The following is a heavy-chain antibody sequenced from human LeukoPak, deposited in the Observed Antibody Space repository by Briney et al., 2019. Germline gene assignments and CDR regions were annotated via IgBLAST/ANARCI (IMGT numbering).Heavy chain of an antibody. CDR2: ISAYNGNT. V-gene: IGHV1-18*01. J-gene: IGHJ6*02. Sequence: ASVKVSCKASGYTFTSYGISWVRQAPGQGLEWMGWISAYNGNTNYAQKLQGRVTMTTDTSTSTAYMELRSLRSDDTAVYYCARVGYSGSYFYCYYYGMDVWGQGTTVTVSS. CDR3: ARVGYSGSYFYCYYYGMDV. CDR1: GYTFTSYG. D-gene: IGHD1-26*01.